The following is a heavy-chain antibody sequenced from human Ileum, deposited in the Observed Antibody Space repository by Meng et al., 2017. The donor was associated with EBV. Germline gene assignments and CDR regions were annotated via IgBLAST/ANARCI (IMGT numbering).Heavy chain of an antibody. CDR2: IHYTGSS. CDR3: ARDRGGHNVIDY. V-gene: IGHV4-61*01. Sequence: QVQLQESGPGLVKPSETLSLTCTVSGGSVSSGSYSWSWIRQPPGKGLEWIGYIHYTGSSNYNPSLKSRVTISVDTSKNQFSLRLSSVTAADTAVYYCARDRGGHNVIDYWGQGTLVTVSS. CDR1: GGSVSSGSYS. J-gene: IGHJ4*02. D-gene: IGHD2-15*01.